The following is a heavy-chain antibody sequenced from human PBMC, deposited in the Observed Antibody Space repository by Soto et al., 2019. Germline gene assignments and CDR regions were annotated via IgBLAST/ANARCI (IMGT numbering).Heavy chain of an antibody. J-gene: IGHJ4*02. CDR1: GGSFSGYY. D-gene: IGHD1-26*01. V-gene: IGHV4-34*01. Sequence: QVQLQQWGAGLLKPSETLSLTCAVYGGSFSGYYWSWIRQPPGKGLEWIGEINHSGSTNYNPSLKSRVTISVDTSKNQFSLKLSSVTAADTAVYYCARAGQVGATGAYKDFRSYYFDYWGQGTLVTVSS. CDR2: INHSGST. CDR3: ARAGQVGATGAYKDFRSYYFDY.